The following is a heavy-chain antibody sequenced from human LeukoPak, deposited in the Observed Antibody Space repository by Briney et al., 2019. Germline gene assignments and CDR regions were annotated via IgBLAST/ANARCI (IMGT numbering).Heavy chain of an antibody. Sequence: PSETLSLTCAVYGGSFSGYYWSWIRQPPGKGLEWIGEINHSGSTNYNPSVKSRGTISVDTSKNQFSLKLSSVTAADTAVYYCARVPYYATLTGYPYYFDYWGQGTLVTVSS. D-gene: IGHD3-9*01. J-gene: IGHJ4*02. CDR3: ARVPYYATLTGYPYYFDY. CDR1: GGSFSGYY. V-gene: IGHV4-34*01. CDR2: INHSGST.